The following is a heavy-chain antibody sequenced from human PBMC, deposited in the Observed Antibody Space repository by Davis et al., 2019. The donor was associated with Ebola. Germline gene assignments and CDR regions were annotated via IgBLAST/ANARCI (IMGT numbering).Heavy chain of an antibody. V-gene: IGHV3-21*04. Sequence: GESLKISCAASGFTFSSYSMNWVRQAPGKGLEWVSSISSSSSYIYYADSVKGRFTISRDNAKNSLYLQMNSLRAEDTALYYCARGGLFWSGLTEKNPFDYWGQGTLVTVSS. CDR1: GFTFSSYS. D-gene: IGHD3-3*01. CDR3: ARGGLFWSGLTEKNPFDY. CDR2: ISSSSSYI. J-gene: IGHJ4*02.